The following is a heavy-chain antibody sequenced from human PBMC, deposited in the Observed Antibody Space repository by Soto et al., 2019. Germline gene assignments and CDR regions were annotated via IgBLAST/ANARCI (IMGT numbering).Heavy chain of an antibody. Sequence: QVQLQESGPGLVKPSETLSLTCTVSGGSISSYYWSWIRQPPGKGLEWIGYIYYSGSTNYNPSLKSRSPVSXHXTSNQFSLKLSPVTAADTAVYYCARLLFGAANWFDPWGQGTLVTVSS. CDR3: ARLLFGAANWFDP. J-gene: IGHJ5*02. V-gene: IGHV4-59*01. D-gene: IGHD3-10*01. CDR1: GGSISSYY. CDR2: IYYSGST.